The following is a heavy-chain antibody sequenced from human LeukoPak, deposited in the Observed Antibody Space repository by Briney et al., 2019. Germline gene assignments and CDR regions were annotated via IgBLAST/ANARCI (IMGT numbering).Heavy chain of an antibody. J-gene: IGHJ4*02. CDR1: GGSFSGYY. CDR2: IYHSGST. V-gene: IGHV4-34*01. D-gene: IGHD6-19*01. Sequence: SETLSLTCAVYGGSFSGYYWSWIRQPPGKGLEWIGEIYHSGSTNYNPSLKSRVTISVDTSKNQFSLKLSSVTAADTAVYYCARLMGIAVDWGQGTLVTVSS. CDR3: ARLMGIAVD.